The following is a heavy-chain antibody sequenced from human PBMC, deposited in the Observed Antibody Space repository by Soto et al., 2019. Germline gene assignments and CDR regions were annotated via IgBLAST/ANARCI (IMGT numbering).Heavy chain of an antibody. V-gene: IGHV4-59*01. D-gene: IGHD3-22*01. CDR3: ARVYYDSSGYSDY. CDR2: IYYSGST. CDR1: GGSISSYY. J-gene: IGHJ4*02. Sequence: PSETLSLTCTVSGGSISSYYWSWIRQPPGKGLEWIGYIYYSGSTNYNPSLKSRVTISVDTSKNQFSLKLSSVTAADTAVYYCARVYYDSSGYSDYWGQGTLVTVSS.